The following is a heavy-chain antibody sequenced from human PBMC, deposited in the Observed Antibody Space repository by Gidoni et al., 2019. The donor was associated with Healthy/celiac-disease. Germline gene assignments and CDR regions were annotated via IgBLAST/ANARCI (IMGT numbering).Heavy chain of an antibody. V-gene: IGHV3-23*01. J-gene: IGHJ3*01. D-gene: IGHD4-17*01. Sequence: EAQLLESGGGLVQPGGSLRLSCAASGFPFSYYAMTWVRPAPGGGLEWVSSILSSSGSTYYADSVKGRFTISRDNSKNTIYLQMDGLRAEDTALYYCAKDYGDQPSRDFSDVWGQGTMVTVSS. CDR3: AKDYGDQPSRDFSDV. CDR2: ILSSSGST. CDR1: GFPFSYYA.